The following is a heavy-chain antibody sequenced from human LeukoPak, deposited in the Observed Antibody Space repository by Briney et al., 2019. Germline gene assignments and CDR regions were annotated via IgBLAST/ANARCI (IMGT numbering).Heavy chain of an antibody. Sequence: SETLSLTCTVSGTSITNYYWAWIRQTPGKGLEWIGYIYPDGSTKYNPSPQSRGAISVDTSNNQFSLKVTSMTATDTAVYYCARQDYWGWFAPWGQGTLVIVSS. CDR2: IYPDGST. CDR1: GTSITNYY. CDR3: ARQDYWGWFAP. J-gene: IGHJ5*02. D-gene: IGHD3-16*01. V-gene: IGHV4-4*09.